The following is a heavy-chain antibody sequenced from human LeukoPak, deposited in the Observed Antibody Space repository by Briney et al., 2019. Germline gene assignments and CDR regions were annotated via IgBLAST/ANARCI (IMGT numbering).Heavy chain of an antibody. CDR2: INAGNGNT. V-gene: IGHV1-3*01. Sequence: ASVTVSCKASGYTFTSYAMHWVRQAPGQRLEWMGWINAGNGNTKYSQKFQGRVTITRDTSASTAYMELSSLRSEDTAVYYCARVGPFDAFDIWGQGTMVTVSS. CDR1: GYTFTSYA. J-gene: IGHJ3*02. CDR3: ARVGPFDAFDI.